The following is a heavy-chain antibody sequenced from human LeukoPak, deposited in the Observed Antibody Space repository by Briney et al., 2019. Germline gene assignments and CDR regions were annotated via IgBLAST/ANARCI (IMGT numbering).Heavy chain of an antibody. J-gene: IGHJ4*02. Sequence: SETLSLTCTVSGYSISSGYYWGWIRQPPGKGLEWIGSIYHSGSTYYNPSLKSRVTISVDTSKNQFSLKLRSVTAADTTVYYCARALEVGAAVDYWGQGTLVTVSS. V-gene: IGHV4-38-2*02. CDR2: IYHSGST. CDR3: ARALEVGAAVDY. CDR1: GYSISSGYY. D-gene: IGHD2-15*01.